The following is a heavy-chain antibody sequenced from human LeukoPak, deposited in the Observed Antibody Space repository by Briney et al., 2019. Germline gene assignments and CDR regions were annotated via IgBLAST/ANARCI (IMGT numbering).Heavy chain of an antibody. CDR3: AKIVGATHFDY. V-gene: IGHV3-21*01. CDR1: GFTFSSYS. J-gene: IGHJ4*02. D-gene: IGHD1-26*01. CDR2: ISSSSSYI. Sequence: PGGSLRLSCAASGFTFSSYSMNWVRQAPGKGLEWVSSISSSSSYIYYADSVKGRFTISRDNAKNSLYLQMNSLRAEDTAVYYCAKIVGATHFDYWGQGTLVTVSS.